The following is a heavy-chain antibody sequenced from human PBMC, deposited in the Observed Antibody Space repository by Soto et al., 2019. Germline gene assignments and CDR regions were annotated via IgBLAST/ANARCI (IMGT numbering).Heavy chain of an antibody. CDR1: GFTFSSNW. CDR2: IRQDGSEK. J-gene: IGHJ4*02. Sequence: PGGSLRLSCVGSGFTFSSNWMTWVRQAPGKGLEWVGNIRQDGSEKNYVDSVKGRFTISRDNAKNSLYLQMNSLRAEDTAVYYCAREIVVARGASYFDYWGRGTLVTVS. D-gene: IGHD2-2*01. CDR3: AREIVVARGASYFDY. V-gene: IGHV3-7*04.